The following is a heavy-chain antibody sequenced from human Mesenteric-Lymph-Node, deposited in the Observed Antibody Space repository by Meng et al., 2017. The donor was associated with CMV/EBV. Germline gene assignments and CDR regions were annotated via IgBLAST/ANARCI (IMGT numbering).Heavy chain of an antibody. V-gene: IGHV4-61*08. CDR3: ARVNARIPGALRD. Sequence: TVSGDSGNTRDFYWTWVRQSPGKTLEWIGYRYSSGTANYNPSLDSRLTISVDTSKNIFYLTLTSVTAVDTATYYCARVNARIPGALRDWGQGLLVTVSS. CDR2: RYSSGTA. CDR1: GDSGNTRDFY. D-gene: IGHD4/OR15-4a*01. J-gene: IGHJ1*01.